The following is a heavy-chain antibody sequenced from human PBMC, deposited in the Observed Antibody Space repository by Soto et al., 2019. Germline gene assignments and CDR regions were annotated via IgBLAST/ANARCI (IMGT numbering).Heavy chain of an antibody. Sequence: ASVKVSCKASGYTFTSYGISWVRQAPGQGLEWMGWISAYNGNTNYAQKLQGRVTMTTDTSTSTAYMELRSLRSDDTAVYYCARAPILYDILTGYYPYYFDYWGQGTLVTVSS. CDR3: ARAPILYDILTGYYPYYFDY. V-gene: IGHV1-18*01. CDR1: GYTFTSYG. CDR2: ISAYNGNT. D-gene: IGHD3-9*01. J-gene: IGHJ4*02.